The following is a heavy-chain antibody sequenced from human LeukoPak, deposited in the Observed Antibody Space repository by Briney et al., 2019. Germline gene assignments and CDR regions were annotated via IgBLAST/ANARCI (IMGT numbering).Heavy chain of an antibody. CDR3: ARARRLWFGELLS. J-gene: IGHJ5*02. V-gene: IGHV4-34*01. Sequence: SETLSLTCAVYGGSFSGYYWGWIRQPPGKGLEWIGEINHSGSTNYNPSLKSRVTISVDTSKNQFSLKLSSVTAADTAVYYCARARRLWFGELLSWGQGTLVTVSS. CDR1: GGSFSGYY. CDR2: INHSGST. D-gene: IGHD3-10*01.